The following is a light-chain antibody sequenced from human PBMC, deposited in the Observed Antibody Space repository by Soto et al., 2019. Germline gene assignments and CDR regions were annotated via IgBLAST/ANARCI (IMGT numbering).Light chain of an antibody. Sequence: QLTQSPSSLSASVGDRVTIPCRASQDISTSLAWYQQKPGKPPKLLVYDASTLESGVPSRFSGSGSGTDFTLTISSPQPEDFATYFCQQFQSYPLTFGGGTRVDIK. CDR3: QQFQSYPLT. CDR2: DAS. CDR1: QDISTS. J-gene: IGKJ4*01. V-gene: IGKV1-13*02.